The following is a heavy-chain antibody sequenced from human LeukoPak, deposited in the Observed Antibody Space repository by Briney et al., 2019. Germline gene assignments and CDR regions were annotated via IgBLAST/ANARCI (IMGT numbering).Heavy chain of an antibody. CDR3: ARGGDGYNWSFDY. Sequence: GRSLRLSGAASGFTFSSYAMHWVRQAPGKGLEWVAVISYDGSNKYYADSVKGRFTISRDNSKNTLYLQMNSLRAEDTAVYYCARGGDGYNWSFDYWGQGTPVTVSS. J-gene: IGHJ4*02. V-gene: IGHV3-30-3*01. CDR2: ISYDGSNK. CDR1: GFTFSSYA. D-gene: IGHD5-24*01.